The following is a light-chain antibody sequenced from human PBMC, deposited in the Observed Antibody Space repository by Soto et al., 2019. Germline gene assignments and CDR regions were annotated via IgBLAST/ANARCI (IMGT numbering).Light chain of an antibody. CDR2: GTS. Sequence: EIVLTQSPGTLSLSPGERATLSCRAGQSVSSTYLAWYQQKPGQSPRLLIYGTSNMATDIPDRFSGSGSGTDFTLSISRLEPEDFAVYHCQHYGSPPLYTFGQGTKVEIK. CDR3: QHYGSPPLYT. CDR1: QSVSSTY. J-gene: IGKJ2*01. V-gene: IGKV3-20*01.